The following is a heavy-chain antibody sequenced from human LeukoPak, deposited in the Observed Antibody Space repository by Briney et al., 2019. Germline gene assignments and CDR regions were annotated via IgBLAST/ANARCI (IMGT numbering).Heavy chain of an antibody. CDR3: ASSDYDFWSGYYRDY. CDR2: IIPIFGTA. Sequence: GSSVKVPCKASGGTFSSYAISWVRQAPGQGLEWMGRIIPIFGTANYAQKFQGRVTITTDESTSTAYMELSSLRSEDTAVYYCASSDYDFWSGYYRDYWGQGTLVTVSS. V-gene: IGHV1-69*05. CDR1: GGTFSSYA. D-gene: IGHD3-3*01. J-gene: IGHJ4*02.